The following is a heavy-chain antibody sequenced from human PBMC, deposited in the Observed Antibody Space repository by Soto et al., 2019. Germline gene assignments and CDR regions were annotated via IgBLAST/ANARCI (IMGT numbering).Heavy chain of an antibody. CDR3: ARSLKGGSYLTYYYYGMDV. CDR1: GFTFSSYS. Sequence: GGSLRLSCAASGFTFSSYSMNWVRQAPGKGLEWVSSISSSSSYIYYADSVKGRFTISRDNAKNSLYLQMNSLRAEDTAVYYCARSLKGGSYLTYYYYGMDVWGQGTTVTVSS. CDR2: ISSSSSYI. J-gene: IGHJ6*02. D-gene: IGHD1-26*01. V-gene: IGHV3-21*01.